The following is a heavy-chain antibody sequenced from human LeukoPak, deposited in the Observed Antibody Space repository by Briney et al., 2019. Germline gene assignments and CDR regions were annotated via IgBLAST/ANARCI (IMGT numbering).Heavy chain of an antibody. CDR3: ARGREGAFNWFDP. CDR2: IYSGGST. V-gene: IGHV3-53*01. Sequence: PGGSLRLSCAASGFTFSSNYMSWVRQAPGKGLEWVSVIYSGGSTYYADSVKGRFTISRDNSKNTIYIQMNSLRAEDTAVYYCARGREGAFNWFDPWGQGTPVTVSS. J-gene: IGHJ5*02. CDR1: GFTFSSNY. D-gene: IGHD1-26*01.